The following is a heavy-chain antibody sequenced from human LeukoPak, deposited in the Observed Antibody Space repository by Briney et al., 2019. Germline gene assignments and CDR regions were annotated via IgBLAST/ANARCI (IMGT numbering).Heavy chain of an antibody. CDR2: IYTSGST. V-gene: IGHV4-61*02. D-gene: IGHD3-22*01. CDR3: ARASYSYDINGWVPFDY. Sequence: PSETLSLTCTVSSNSISSGDNYWSWIRQPAGKGLEWIGRIYTSGSTNYNSSLKSRVTISGDTSKNQFSLRLSSVTAADTAVYYRARASYSYDINGWVPFDYWGQGTLVTVSS. CDR1: SNSISSGDNY. J-gene: IGHJ4*02.